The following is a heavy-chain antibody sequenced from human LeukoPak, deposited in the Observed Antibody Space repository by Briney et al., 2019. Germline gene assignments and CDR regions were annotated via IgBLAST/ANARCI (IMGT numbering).Heavy chain of an antibody. CDR1: GFTFSSYS. D-gene: IGHD2-15*01. CDR2: ISSSSSYI. Sequence: GGSLRLSCAASGFTFSSYSMNWVRQAPGKGLEWVSSISSSSSYIYYADSVKGRFTISRDNAKNPLYLQMNSLRAEDTAVYYCARKVVAATQGFDYWGQGTLVTVSS. J-gene: IGHJ4*02. V-gene: IGHV3-21*01. CDR3: ARKVVAATQGFDY.